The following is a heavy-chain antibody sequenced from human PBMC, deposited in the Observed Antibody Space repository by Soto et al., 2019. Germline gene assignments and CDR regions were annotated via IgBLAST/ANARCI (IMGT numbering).Heavy chain of an antibody. Sequence: QVQLVQSGAEVKKPGSSVKVSCKASGGTFSSYAISWVRQAPGQGLEWMGGIIPIFGTANYAQKFQGRVTITADESMSTAYMELSSLRSEDTAVYYCARDDTGDGYNSPPSFQHWGQGTLVTVSS. CDR1: GGTFSSYA. J-gene: IGHJ1*01. CDR2: IIPIFGTA. CDR3: ARDDTGDGYNSPPSFQH. V-gene: IGHV1-69*12. D-gene: IGHD5-12*01.